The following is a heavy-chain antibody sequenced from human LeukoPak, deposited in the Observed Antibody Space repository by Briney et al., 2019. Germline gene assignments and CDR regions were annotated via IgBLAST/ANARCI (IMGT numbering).Heavy chain of an antibody. CDR1: GFTFSDYY. CDR2: IKSKSDGGTT. CDR3: TTGRTSSSKDWFDP. V-gene: IGHV3-15*01. Sequence: GGSLRLSCAASGFTFSDYYMSWIRQAPGKGLEWVGRIKSKSDGGTTNYAAPVKGRFTISRDDSKNTLYLQMNSLTTEDAAVYYCTTGRTSSSKDWFDPWGQGTLVTVSS. J-gene: IGHJ5*02. D-gene: IGHD6-6*01.